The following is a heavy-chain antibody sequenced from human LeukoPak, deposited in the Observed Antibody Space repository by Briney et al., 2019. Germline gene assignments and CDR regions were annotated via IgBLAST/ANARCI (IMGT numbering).Heavy chain of an antibody. CDR2: ISGSGGST. D-gene: IGHD3-22*01. V-gene: IGHV3-23*01. Sequence: GGSLRLSCAASGFTFSSYAMSWVRQAPGKGLEWVSAISGSGGSTYYADSVKGRFTISRDNSKNTLYLQMNSLRAEDTAVYYCARGTYYYDSSGYYYFDYWGQGTLVTVSS. CDR1: GFTFSSYA. J-gene: IGHJ4*02. CDR3: ARGTYYYDSSGYYYFDY.